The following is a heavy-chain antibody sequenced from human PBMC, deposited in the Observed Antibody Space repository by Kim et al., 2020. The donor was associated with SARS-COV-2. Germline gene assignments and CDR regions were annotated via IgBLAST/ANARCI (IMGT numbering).Heavy chain of an antibody. Sequence: GGSLRLSCAASGFTFSSYAMSWVRQAPGKGLEWVSAISVTGGRTYYADSVKGRFTISRDNSKSTLYLQMNSLRAEDTAIYYCAKDPSIFGVPISFDYWGQGSLVTVSS. CDR3: AKDPSIFGVPISFDY. CDR1: GFTFSSYA. CDR2: ISVTGGRT. J-gene: IGHJ4*02. V-gene: IGHV3-23*01. D-gene: IGHD3-3*01.